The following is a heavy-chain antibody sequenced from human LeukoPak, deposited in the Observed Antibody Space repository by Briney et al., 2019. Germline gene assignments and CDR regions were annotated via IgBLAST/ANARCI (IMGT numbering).Heavy chain of an antibody. D-gene: IGHD3-3*01. V-gene: IGHV4-61*01. CDR2: IYYSGST. CDR1: GGSISSGSYY. Sequence: TSETLSLTCTVSGGSISSGSYYWSWIRQPPGKGLEWIGYIYYSGSTNYNPSLKSRVTISVDTSKNQFSLKLSSVTAADTAVYYCARVSSLDDFWSGYPSYNWFDPWGQGTLVTVSS. CDR3: ARVSSLDDFWSGYPSYNWFDP. J-gene: IGHJ5*02.